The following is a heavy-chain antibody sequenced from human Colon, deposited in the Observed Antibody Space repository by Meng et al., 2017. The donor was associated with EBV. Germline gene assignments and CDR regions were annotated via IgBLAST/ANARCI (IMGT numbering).Heavy chain of an antibody. CDR3: ARGPYCGGDCYWFDP. Sequence: QSLLRESDPGLVQPSPSLSLTFAVSGDSISSGDYSWSWIRQQPGQGLEWIGYIYHGGTTYNTSLKSRVTISVDNSKNQFSLRLTSVTAADTAVYYCARGPYCGGDCYWFDPWGQGTLVTVSS. D-gene: IGHD2-21*02. CDR1: GDSISSGDYS. CDR2: IYHGGTT. J-gene: IGHJ5*02. V-gene: IGHV4-30-2*01.